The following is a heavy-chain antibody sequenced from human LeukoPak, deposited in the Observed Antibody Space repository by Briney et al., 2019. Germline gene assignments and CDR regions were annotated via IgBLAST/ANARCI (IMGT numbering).Heavy chain of an antibody. V-gene: IGHV1-2*02. Sequence: GASVKVSCKASGYTFTGYYMHWVRQAPGQGLEWMGWINPNSGGTNYAQKFQGRVTMTRDTSISTAYMELSRLISDDTAVYYCARGYCTSTSCSYMDVWGKGTTVTVSS. CDR1: GYTFTGYY. J-gene: IGHJ6*03. D-gene: IGHD2-2*01. CDR2: INPNSGGT. CDR3: ARGYCTSTSCSYMDV.